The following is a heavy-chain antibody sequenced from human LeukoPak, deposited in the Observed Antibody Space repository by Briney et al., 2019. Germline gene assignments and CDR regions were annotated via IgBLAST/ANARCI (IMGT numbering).Heavy chain of an antibody. J-gene: IGHJ3*02. V-gene: IGHV3-23*01. CDR2: ISGSGGST. Sequence: GGSLRLSCAASGFTFSSYAMSWVRQAPGKGLEWVSAISGSGGSTYYADSVKGRFTISRDNSKNTLYLQMNSLRAEDTAVYYCARSREDERIGAFDIWGQGTMVTVST. D-gene: IGHD3-3*02. CDR1: GFTFSSYA. CDR3: ARSREDERIGAFDI.